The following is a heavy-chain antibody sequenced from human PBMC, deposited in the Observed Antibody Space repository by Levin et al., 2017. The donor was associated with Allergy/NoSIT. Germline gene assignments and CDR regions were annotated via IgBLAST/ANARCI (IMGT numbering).Heavy chain of an antibody. CDR3: ARMRYSWNEGVDY. V-gene: IGHV5-51*01. J-gene: IGHJ4*02. CDR1: GYSFTSYW. Sequence: KVSCKGSGYSFTSYWIGWVRQMPGKGLEWMGIIYPGDSDTRYSPSFQGQVTISADKSISTAYLQWSSLKASDTAMYYCARMRYSWNEGVDYWGQGTLVTVSS. D-gene: IGHD1-1*01. CDR2: IYPGDSDT.